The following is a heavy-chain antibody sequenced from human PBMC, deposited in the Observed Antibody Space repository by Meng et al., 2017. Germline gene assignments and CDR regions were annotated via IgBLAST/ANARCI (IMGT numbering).Heavy chain of an antibody. CDR2: INPKSGDT. CDR1: GYNFPDYY. V-gene: IGHV1-2*06. Sequence: QGQLVQSGAEVKKPGASVKVSCKPSGYNFPDYYIHWVRRAPGQGLEWMGRINPKSGDTHYAQKFQARVTMTGDTSISTACMELSGLRSDDTAMYYCARDEDISAAGKLFGDYWGQGTLVTVSS. CDR3: ARDEDISAAGKLFGDY. J-gene: IGHJ4*02. D-gene: IGHD6-25*01.